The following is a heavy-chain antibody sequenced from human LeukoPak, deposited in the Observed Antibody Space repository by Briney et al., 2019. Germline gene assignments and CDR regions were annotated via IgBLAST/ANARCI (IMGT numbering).Heavy chain of an antibody. J-gene: IGHJ1*01. D-gene: IGHD3-22*01. CDR3: ARDLIVADYYDSSGYYTDRYFQH. CDR2: IYHSGST. CDR1: GGSISSSNW. V-gene: IGHV4-4*02. Sequence: PSETLSLTCAVSGGSISSSNWWSWVRQPPGKGLEWIGEIYHSGSTNYNPSLKSRVTISVDKSKNQFSLKLSSVTAADTAVYYCARDLIVADYYDSSGYYTDRYFQHWGRGTLVTVSS.